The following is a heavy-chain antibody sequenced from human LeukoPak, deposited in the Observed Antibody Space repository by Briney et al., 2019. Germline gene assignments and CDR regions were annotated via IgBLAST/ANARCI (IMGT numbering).Heavy chain of an antibody. V-gene: IGHV3-23*01. J-gene: IGHJ4*02. Sequence: GGSLRLSCAASGFIFSSYAMSWVRQAPGKGLEWVSAISGSGSSTYYADSVKGRFTISRDNSKNTLYLQMNSLRAEDTAVYYCAKDYTVVTPAPFDYWGQGTLVTVSS. CDR3: AKDYTVVTPAPFDY. D-gene: IGHD4-23*01. CDR1: GFIFSSYA. CDR2: ISGSGSST.